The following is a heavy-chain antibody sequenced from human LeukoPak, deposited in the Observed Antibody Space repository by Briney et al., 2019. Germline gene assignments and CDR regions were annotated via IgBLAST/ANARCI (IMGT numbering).Heavy chain of an antibody. Sequence: GSLRLSCAASGFTFSDYYMSWIRQAPGKGLEWISYISSSSSYTNYADSVKGRFTISRDNAKNSLYLQMNSLRAEDTAVYYCARDLPNPYCSSTSCSSDYYGMDVWGKGTTVTVSS. CDR3: ARDLPNPYCSSTSCSSDYYGMDV. J-gene: IGHJ6*04. CDR1: GFTFSDYY. CDR2: ISSSSSYT. D-gene: IGHD2-2*01. V-gene: IGHV3-11*06.